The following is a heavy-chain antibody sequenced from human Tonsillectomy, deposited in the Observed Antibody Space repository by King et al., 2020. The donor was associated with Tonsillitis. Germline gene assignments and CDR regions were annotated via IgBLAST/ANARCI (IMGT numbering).Heavy chain of an antibody. D-gene: IGHD3-22*01. CDR3: TTDSQDYYESSGYYYYYYMDV. CDR2: IKTKTDGGTT. CDR1: GFTFSNAW. J-gene: IGHJ6*03. V-gene: IGHV3-15*01. Sequence: EVQLVESGGGLVKPGGSLRLSCAASGFTFSNAWMSWVRQAPGKGLEWVGRIKTKTDGGTTDYAAPVKGRFTISRDDSKNTLYLQMNSLKTEDTAVYHCTTDSQDYYESSGYYYYYYMDVWGKGTTVTVSS.